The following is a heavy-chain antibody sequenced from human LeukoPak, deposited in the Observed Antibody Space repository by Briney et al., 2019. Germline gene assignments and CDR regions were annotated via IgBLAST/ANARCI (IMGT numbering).Heavy chain of an antibody. J-gene: IGHJ4*03. Sequence: GGSLRLSCAASGFIFNHYWMHWVRQVPGKGLVWVPRINSDGSSTAYADSVKGRFTISRDNAKNTLSLQMNSLRAEDTAVYYCTRGSSGYSNSYYDSWGQGTLVTVSS. CDR1: GFIFNHYW. CDR2: INSDGSST. D-gene: IGHD6-13*01. CDR3: TRGSSGYSNSYYDS. V-gene: IGHV3-74*01.